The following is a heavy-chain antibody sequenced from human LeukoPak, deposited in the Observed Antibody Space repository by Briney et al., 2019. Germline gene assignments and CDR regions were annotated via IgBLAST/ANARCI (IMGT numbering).Heavy chain of an antibody. V-gene: IGHV4-59*12. CDR3: ARDEGDGYDY. CDR2: IYYSGST. D-gene: IGHD5-24*01. J-gene: IGHJ4*02. Sequence: PSETLSLTCTVSGGSISSYYWSWIRQPPGKGLEWIGYIYYSGSTNYNPSLKSRVTISVDTSKNQFSLKLSSVTAADTAVYYCARDEGDGYDYWGQGTLVTVSS. CDR1: GGSISSYY.